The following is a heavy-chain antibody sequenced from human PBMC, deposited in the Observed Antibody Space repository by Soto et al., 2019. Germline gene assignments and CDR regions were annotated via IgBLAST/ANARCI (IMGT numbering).Heavy chain of an antibody. Sequence: SETLSLTCTVSGASISSYYWGWIRQPPGKGLEWIGYIHYSGNSNYNPSLKSRVTISVDTSKNQFSLRLSSVTAADTAVYFCAKYGIYSLDDWGQGTLVTVSS. D-gene: IGHD1-26*01. V-gene: IGHV4-59*01. CDR2: IHYSGNS. CDR3: AKYGIYSLDD. CDR1: GASISSYY. J-gene: IGHJ4*02.